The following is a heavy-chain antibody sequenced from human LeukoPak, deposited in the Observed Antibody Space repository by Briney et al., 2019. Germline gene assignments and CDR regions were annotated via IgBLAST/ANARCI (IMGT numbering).Heavy chain of an antibody. D-gene: IGHD4-17*01. CDR1: GFTFSSYA. J-gene: IGHJ4*02. Sequence: GGSLRLSCAASGFTFSSYAMSWVRQAPGKGLEWVSGISGSGGNTYYADSVKGRFTISRDNSNNTLYLQMNSLRAEDTAVYYCASGAASGDFAYWGQGTLVTVSS. V-gene: IGHV3-23*01. CDR2: ISGSGGNT. CDR3: ASGAASGDFAY.